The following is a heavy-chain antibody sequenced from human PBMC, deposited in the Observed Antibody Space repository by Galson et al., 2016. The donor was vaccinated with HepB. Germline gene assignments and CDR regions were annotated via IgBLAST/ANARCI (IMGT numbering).Heavy chain of an antibody. Sequence: QSGAEVKKPGESLRISCQGSTVNFIRYWISWVRQMPGKGLEWMGRIDPSDSYTKYSPSFQGQVTISRDNSKNRLYLQMNSLRPEDTAVYFCAKELRPPFGVILISYNMDVWGQGTTVTVSS. J-gene: IGHJ6*02. CDR3: AKELRPPFGVILISYNMDV. CDR2: IDPSDSYT. V-gene: IGHV5-10-1*01. CDR1: TVNFIRYW. D-gene: IGHD3-3*01.